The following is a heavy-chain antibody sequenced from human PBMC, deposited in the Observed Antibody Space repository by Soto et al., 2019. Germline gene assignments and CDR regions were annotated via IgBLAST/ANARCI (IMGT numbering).Heavy chain of an antibody. J-gene: IGHJ3*02. CDR3: ARDGPTPYSSSPSDAFDI. V-gene: IGHV1-46*03. D-gene: IGHD6-13*01. CDR2: INPSGGST. Sequence: ASVKVSCKASGYTFTSYDINWVRQAPGQGLEWMGIINPSGGSTSYAQKFQGRVTMTRDTSTSTVYMELSSLRSEDTAVYYCARDGPTPYSSSPSDAFDIWGQGTMVTVSS. CDR1: GYTFTSYD.